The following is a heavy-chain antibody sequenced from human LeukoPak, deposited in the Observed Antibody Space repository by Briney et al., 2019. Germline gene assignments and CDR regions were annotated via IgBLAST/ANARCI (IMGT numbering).Heavy chain of an antibody. CDR2: INDSGST. J-gene: IGHJ4*02. CDR1: GGSFSGYY. Sequence: PSETLSLTCAVYGGSFSGYYWSLIRRPPGKGLEWIGEINDSGSTNYNPSLKSRVTISVDTSKNQFSLKLSSVTAADTAVYYCASRPPGPLWGQGTLVTVSS. V-gene: IGHV4-34*01. CDR3: ASRPPGPL.